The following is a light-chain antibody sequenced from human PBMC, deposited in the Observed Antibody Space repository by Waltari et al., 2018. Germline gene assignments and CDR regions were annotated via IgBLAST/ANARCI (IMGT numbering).Light chain of an antibody. CDR2: WAS. Sequence: DIVMTQSPDSLAVSLGERATINCKSSQSVLYSSNNKNYLAWYQQKPGQPPKLLIYWASFRESGVPDRFSGSGSETDFTLTISSLQAEDVAVYYCQQYYSTPPYTFGQGTKLEIK. CDR1: QSVLYSSNNKNY. CDR3: QQYYSTPPYT. J-gene: IGKJ2*01. V-gene: IGKV4-1*01.